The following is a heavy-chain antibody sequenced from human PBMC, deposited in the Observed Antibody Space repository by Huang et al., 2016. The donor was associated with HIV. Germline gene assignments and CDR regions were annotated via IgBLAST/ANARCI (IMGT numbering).Heavy chain of an antibody. Sequence: EVQLVESGGGLVQPGGSLRLSCAASGFTFRSYWMSWVRQAPGKGRGGVANRKQDGSEKYYVDSVKGRFTISRDNVKNALYLQMYSLRVEDTAIYYCARGGAPYYDFWSGGHHYGMDVWGQGTTVTVSS. V-gene: IGHV3-7*04. D-gene: IGHD3-3*01. J-gene: IGHJ6*02. CDR1: GFTFRSYW. CDR2: RKQDGSEK. CDR3: ARGGAPYYDFWSGGHHYGMDV.